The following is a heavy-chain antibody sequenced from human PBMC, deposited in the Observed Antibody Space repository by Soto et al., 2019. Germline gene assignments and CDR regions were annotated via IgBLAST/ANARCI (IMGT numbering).Heavy chain of an antibody. Sequence: PGGSLRLSCAASGFTFNDHAMHWVRQTPAMGLEWVAGITWNSASTAYADSVEGRFTISRDNSNNSLYLQMNSLRSEDTALYFCASTKGRSSTPSFDYWGQGTLVTVSS. J-gene: IGHJ4*02. CDR1: GFTFNDHA. CDR3: ASTKGRSSTPSFDY. V-gene: IGHV3-9*01. CDR2: ITWNSAST.